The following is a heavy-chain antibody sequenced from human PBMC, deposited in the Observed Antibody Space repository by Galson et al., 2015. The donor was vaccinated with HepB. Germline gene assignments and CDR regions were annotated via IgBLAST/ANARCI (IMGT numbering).Heavy chain of an antibody. Sequence: SLRLSCAASGFTFDDYAMHWVRQAPGKGLEWVSGISWNSGSIGYADSVKGRFTISRDNAKNSLYLQMNSLRAEDTALYYCAKAALSGSYFYFDYWGQGTLVTVSS. CDR3: AKAALSGSYFYFDY. J-gene: IGHJ4*02. D-gene: IGHD1-26*01. V-gene: IGHV3-9*01. CDR1: GFTFDDYA. CDR2: ISWNSGSI.